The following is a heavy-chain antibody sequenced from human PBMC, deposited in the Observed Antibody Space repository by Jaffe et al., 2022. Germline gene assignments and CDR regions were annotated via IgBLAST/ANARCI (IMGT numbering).Heavy chain of an antibody. CDR3: AREEGRWLQLRYFDY. CDR1: GFTFSSYW. V-gene: IGHV3-7*05. Sequence: EVQLVESGGGLVQPGGSLRLSCAASGFTFSSYWMSWVRQAPGKGLEWVANIKQDGSEKYYVDSVKGRFTISRDNAKNSLYLQMNSLRAEDTAVYYCAREEGRWLQLRYFDYWGQGTLVTVSS. J-gene: IGHJ4*02. CDR2: IKQDGSEK. D-gene: IGHD5-12*01.